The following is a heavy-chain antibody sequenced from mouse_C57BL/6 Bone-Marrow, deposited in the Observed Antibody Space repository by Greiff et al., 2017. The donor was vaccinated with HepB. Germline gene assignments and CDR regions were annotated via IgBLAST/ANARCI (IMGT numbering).Heavy chain of an antibody. D-gene: IGHD1-1*01. CDR2: IDPETGGT. CDR3: TSSGAITSVVATPFAY. CDR1: GYTFTDYE. Sequence: VQGVESGAELVRPGASVTLSCKASGYTFTDYEMHWVKQTPVHGLEWIGAIDPETGGTDYNQKFKGKAILTADKSSSTAYMELLSLTSEDSAVYYCTSSGAITSVVATPFAYWGQGTLVTVSA. V-gene: IGHV1-15*01. J-gene: IGHJ3*01.